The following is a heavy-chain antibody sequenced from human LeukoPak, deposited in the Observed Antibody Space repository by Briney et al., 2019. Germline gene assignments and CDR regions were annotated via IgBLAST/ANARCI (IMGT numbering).Heavy chain of an antibody. J-gene: IGHJ6*03. CDR1: GYTFTNYG. CDR3: ARATVTTFMGHYYYYMDV. V-gene: IGHV1-18*01. Sequence: ASVKVSCKASGYTFTNYGVSWVRQAPGQGLEWMGWISAYNGNTNYAQKLQGRVTMTTDTSTSTAYMELRSLRSDDTAVYYCARATVTTFMGHYYYYMDVWGKGTTVTVSS. D-gene: IGHD4-11*01. CDR2: ISAYNGNT.